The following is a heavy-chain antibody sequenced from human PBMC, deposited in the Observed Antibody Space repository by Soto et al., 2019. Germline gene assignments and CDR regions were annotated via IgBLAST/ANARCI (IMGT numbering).Heavy chain of an antibody. Sequence: PGGSLRLSCAASGFTFSSYGMHWVRQAPGKGLEWVAVISYDGSNKYYADSVKGRFTISRDNSKNTLYLQMNSLRAEGTAVYYCAKEWVAATSGYYYGMDVWGQGTTVTVSS. CDR1: GFTFSSYG. CDR2: ISYDGSNK. J-gene: IGHJ6*02. CDR3: AKEWVAATSGYYYGMDV. D-gene: IGHD2-15*01. V-gene: IGHV3-30*18.